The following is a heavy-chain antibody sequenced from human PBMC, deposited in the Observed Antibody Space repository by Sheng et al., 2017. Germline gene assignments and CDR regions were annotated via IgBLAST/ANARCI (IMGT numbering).Heavy chain of an antibody. Sequence: QVQLVESGGGVVQPGRSLRLSCAASGFTFSSYGMHWVRQAPGKGLEWVAVIWYDGSNKYYADSVKGRFTISRDNSKNTLYLQMNSLRAEDTAVYYCARDSGSYWDDAFDIWGQGTMVTVSS. CDR2: IWYDGSNK. CDR1: GFTFSSYG. J-gene: IGHJ3*02. CDR3: ARDSGSYWDDAFDI. D-gene: IGHD1-26*01. V-gene: IGHV3-33*01.